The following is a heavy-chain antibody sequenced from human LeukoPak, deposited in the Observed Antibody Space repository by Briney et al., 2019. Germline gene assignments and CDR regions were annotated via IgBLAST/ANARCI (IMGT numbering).Heavy chain of an antibody. CDR3: ASDLRIAVAGQRFDY. J-gene: IGHJ4*02. V-gene: IGHV4-39*07. CDR1: GGSISSSSYY. CDR2: IYYSGST. D-gene: IGHD6-19*01. Sequence: PSETLSLTCTVSGGSISSSSYYWGWIRQPPGKGLEWIGSIYYSGSTYYNPSLKSRVTISVDTSKNQFSLKLSSVTAADTAVYYCASDLRIAVAGQRFDYWGQGTLVTVSS.